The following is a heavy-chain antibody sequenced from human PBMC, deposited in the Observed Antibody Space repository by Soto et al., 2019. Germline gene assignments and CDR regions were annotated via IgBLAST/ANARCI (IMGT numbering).Heavy chain of an antibody. CDR2: ISAYNGKT. Sequence: QVQLVQSGAEVKKPGASVKVSCKASGYTFTSYGISWVRQAPGQGLEWMGWISAYNGKTNYAQKLQGRVTMTTDTSTSTAYMELRSLRSDDPAVYYCARTNWGSGLPAGGRLDYWGQGTLVTVSS. J-gene: IGHJ4*02. CDR3: ARTNWGSGLPAGGRLDY. D-gene: IGHD7-27*01. V-gene: IGHV1-18*01. CDR1: GYTFTSYG.